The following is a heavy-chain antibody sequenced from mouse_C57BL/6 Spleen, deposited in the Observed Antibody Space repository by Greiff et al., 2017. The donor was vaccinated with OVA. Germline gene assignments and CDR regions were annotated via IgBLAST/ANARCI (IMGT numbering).Heavy chain of an antibody. Sequence: EVQLVESGGGLVKPGGSLKLSCAASGFTFSSYAMSWVRQTPEKRLEWVATISDGGSYTYYPDNVKGRFTISRDNAKNNLYLQMSHLKSEDTAMYYCAREGAGGFDYWGQGTTLTVSS. J-gene: IGHJ2*01. CDR1: GFTFSSYA. CDR2: ISDGGSYT. V-gene: IGHV5-4*01. CDR3: AREGAGGFDY. D-gene: IGHD3-3*01.